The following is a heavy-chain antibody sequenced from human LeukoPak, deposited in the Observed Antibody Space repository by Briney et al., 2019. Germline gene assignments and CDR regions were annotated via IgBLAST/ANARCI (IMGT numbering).Heavy chain of an antibody. D-gene: IGHD3-22*01. Sequence: ASVKVSCKASGYTFTSYGISWVRQAPGQGLEWMGWISAYNGNTNYAQKLQGRVTMTTDTSTSTAYMELSSLRSEDTAVYYGGSDREYYSASSGYYYHDYWGQRPVVTVPS. CDR3: GSDREYYSASSGYYYHDY. CDR1: GYTFTSYG. CDR2: ISAYNGNT. V-gene: IGHV1-18*01. J-gene: IGHJ4*02.